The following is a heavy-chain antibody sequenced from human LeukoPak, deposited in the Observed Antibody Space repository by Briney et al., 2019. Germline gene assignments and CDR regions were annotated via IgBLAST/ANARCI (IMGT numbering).Heavy chain of an antibody. D-gene: IGHD5-24*01. Sequence: SVKVSCKASGGTFSSYAISWVRQAPGQGLEWMGGIIPIFGTANYAQKFQGRVTITADESTSTAYMELSSLRSEDTAVYYCAREMATIRSIFDYWGQGTLVTVPS. J-gene: IGHJ4*02. CDR1: GGTFSSYA. CDR3: AREMATIRSIFDY. V-gene: IGHV1-69*13. CDR2: IIPIFGTA.